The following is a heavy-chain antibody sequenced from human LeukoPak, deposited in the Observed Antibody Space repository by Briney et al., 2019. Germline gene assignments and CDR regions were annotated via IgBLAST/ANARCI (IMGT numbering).Heavy chain of an antibody. Sequence: GGSLRLSCAASGFTFSNYWMHWVRQDPLKGLVWVSRINSDGGSTGYADSVKGRFTISRDNAKNSLYLQMNSLRDDVTAVYYCARERFGDFDYGGQGTLVTVSS. V-gene: IGHV3-74*01. J-gene: IGHJ4*02. D-gene: IGHD3-10*01. CDR2: INSDGGST. CDR3: ARERFGDFDY. CDR1: GFTFSNYW.